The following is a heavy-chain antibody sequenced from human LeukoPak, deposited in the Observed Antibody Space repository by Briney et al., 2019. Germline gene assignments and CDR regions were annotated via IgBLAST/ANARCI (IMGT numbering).Heavy chain of an antibody. Sequence: SETLSLTCTVSGGSINNYYWIWIRQPPGKGLEWIGYIYYSGSTTHNPSLKSRVTISLDTSKNQFSLKLESVTAADTAVYYCARIVPYKYGYVDYWGQGTLVTVSS. CDR2: IYYSGST. CDR3: ARIVPYKYGYVDY. J-gene: IGHJ4*02. D-gene: IGHD5-18*01. CDR1: GGSINNYY. V-gene: IGHV4-59*01.